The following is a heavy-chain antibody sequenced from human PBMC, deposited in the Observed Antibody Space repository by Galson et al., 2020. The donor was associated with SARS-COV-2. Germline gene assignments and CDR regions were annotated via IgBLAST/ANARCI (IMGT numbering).Heavy chain of an antibody. CDR3: ARVYPYGSGGYYWFERTDP. CDR1: GYTITSYD. Sequence: GESLKISCKASGYTITSYDIKWVRQATGQGLAWMGWMNPTSGNTGYAQKFQGRVTMTRNTSISTAYMELSSLRSEDTAVYYCARVYPYGSGGYYWFERTDPWGQGTLVTVSS. V-gene: IGHV1-8*01. D-gene: IGHD3-10*01. J-gene: IGHJ5*02. CDR2: MNPTSGNT.